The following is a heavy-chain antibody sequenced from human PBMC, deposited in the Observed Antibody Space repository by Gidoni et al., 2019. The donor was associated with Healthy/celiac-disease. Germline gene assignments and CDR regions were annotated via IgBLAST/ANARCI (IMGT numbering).Heavy chain of an antibody. CDR2: INHKGRT. CDR1: GGSFSGYY. Sequence: QVQLQQWGVGLLKPSETLSRTCDVDGGSFSGYYWSWIRQPPGKGLEWIGEINHKGRTNYNPSLKSRVTISVDTSKNQYSLKLSSVTAEDTAVYYCARGIAAADTGYWGQGTLVTVSS. V-gene: IGHV4-34*01. D-gene: IGHD6-13*01. CDR3: ARGIAAADTGY. J-gene: IGHJ4*02.